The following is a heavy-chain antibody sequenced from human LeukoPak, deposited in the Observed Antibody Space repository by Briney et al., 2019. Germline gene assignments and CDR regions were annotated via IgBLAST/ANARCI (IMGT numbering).Heavy chain of an antibody. Sequence: SGGSLRLSCAASGFTFSSYWMSWVRQAPGKGLEWVANIKQDGSEKYYADSVKGRFTISRDNSKNTLYLQMNSLRAEDTAVYYCAKADEIHYGSGLPDFDYWGQGTLVTVSS. CDR1: GFTFSSYW. J-gene: IGHJ4*02. CDR3: AKADEIHYGSGLPDFDY. CDR2: IKQDGSEK. V-gene: IGHV3-7*01. D-gene: IGHD3-10*01.